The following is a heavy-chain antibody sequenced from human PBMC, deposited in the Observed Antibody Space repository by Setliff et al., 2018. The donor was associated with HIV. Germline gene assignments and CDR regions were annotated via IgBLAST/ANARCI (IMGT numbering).Heavy chain of an antibody. CDR3: ARTRAPYFFDF. D-gene: IGHD1-26*01. Sequence: SETLSLTCSVSGISINGYYWSWIRQSPRTRLEWIGYVSSIGNTNYNPSLKNRVTISVDTSKNQLSLQLNSVTAADTAVYFCARTRAPYFFDFWGQGAQVTVSS. J-gene: IGHJ4*02. CDR2: VSSIGNT. V-gene: IGHV4-4*08. CDR1: GISINGYY.